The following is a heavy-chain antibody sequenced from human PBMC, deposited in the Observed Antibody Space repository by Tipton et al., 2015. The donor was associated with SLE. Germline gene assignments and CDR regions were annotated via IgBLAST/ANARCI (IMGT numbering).Heavy chain of an antibody. D-gene: IGHD1-1*01. Sequence: SLRLSCAVSGFTFSSYGMHWVRQAPGRGLEWVANIKQDGNEKFYVDSVKGRFTISRDNAKNSLFLQMTNLRVEDKGVYYCARMGGSNWKREINWFDSWGQGTLVTVSS. CDR2: IKQDGNEK. CDR1: GFTFSSYG. V-gene: IGHV3-7*01. CDR3: ARMGGSNWKREINWFDS. J-gene: IGHJ5*01.